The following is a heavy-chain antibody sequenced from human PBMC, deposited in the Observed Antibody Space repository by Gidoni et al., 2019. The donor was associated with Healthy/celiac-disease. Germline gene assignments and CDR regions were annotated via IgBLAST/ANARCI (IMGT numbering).Heavy chain of an antibody. CDR3: ARAHSGDFWSDYNWFDP. J-gene: IGHJ5*02. CDR1: GYPFTSYD. V-gene: IGHV1-8*01. D-gene: IGHD3-3*01. Sequence: QVQLVQSGAEVKKPGASVKVSCKASGYPFTSYDINWVRQATGQGLEWMGWMNPNSGNTGYAQKFQGRVTMTRNTSISTAYMELSSLRSEDTAVYYCARAHSGDFWSDYNWFDPWGQGTLVTVSS. CDR2: MNPNSGNT.